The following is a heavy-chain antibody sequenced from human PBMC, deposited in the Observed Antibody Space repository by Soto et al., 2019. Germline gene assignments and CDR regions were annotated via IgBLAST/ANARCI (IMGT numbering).Heavy chain of an antibody. V-gene: IGHV3-30*03. CDR2: MSHDENRK. J-gene: IGHJ6*04. CDR1: GFTFAHYA. D-gene: IGHD3-16*01. CDR3: ARDWAPIINV. Sequence: GGSLRLSCAASGFTFAHYAMHWVRHSPGKGLEWVAFMSHDENRKLYSDSVKGRFTISRDNAKNSLYLQMNSLRAEDTAVYYCARDWAPIINVWGKGTTVTVSS.